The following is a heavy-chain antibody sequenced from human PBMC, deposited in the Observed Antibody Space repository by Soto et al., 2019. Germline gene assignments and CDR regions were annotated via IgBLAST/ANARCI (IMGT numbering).Heavy chain of an antibody. Sequence: SETLSLTCSVSGASFTSAVYYCSLIRQLPGKGLQWLGYLQYSVRTSYSSSLKSRATLAVDPSKNQFSLRRTFVAAAETAMYYCAKSRRGLLDYWGQGTLVTVSS. CDR2: LQYSVRT. CDR1: GASFTSAVYY. D-gene: IGHD2-15*01. J-gene: IGHJ4*02. V-gene: IGHV4-31*03. CDR3: AKSRRGLLDY.